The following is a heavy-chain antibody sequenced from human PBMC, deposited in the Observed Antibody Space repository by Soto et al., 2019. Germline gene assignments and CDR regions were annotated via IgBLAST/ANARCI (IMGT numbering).Heavy chain of an antibody. J-gene: IGHJ6*02. Sequence: PGGSLRLSCAASGFTFSSYGMHWVRQAPGKGLEWVAVISYDGSNKYYADSVKGRFAISRDNSKNTLYLQMNSLRAEDTAVYYCAKDNPGSSGHLPDQYYYYYGMDVWGQGTTGTVSS. CDR1: GFTFSSYG. CDR3: AKDNPGSSGHLPDQYYYYYGMDV. CDR2: ISYDGSNK. V-gene: IGHV3-30*18. D-gene: IGHD6-19*01.